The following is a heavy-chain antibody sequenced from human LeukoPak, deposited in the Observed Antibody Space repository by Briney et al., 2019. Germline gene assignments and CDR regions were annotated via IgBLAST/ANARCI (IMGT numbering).Heavy chain of an antibody. D-gene: IGHD3-3*01. CDR2: IYYSGST. J-gene: IGHJ4*02. Sequence: ASETLSLTCTVSGGSISSYYWSWIRQPPGKGLEWIGYIYYSGSTNYNPSLKSRVTISVDTSKNQFSLKLSSVTAADTAVYYCARDSRLFFFDYWGQGTLVTVSS. V-gene: IGHV4-59*01. CDR1: GGSISSYY. CDR3: ARDSRLFFFDY.